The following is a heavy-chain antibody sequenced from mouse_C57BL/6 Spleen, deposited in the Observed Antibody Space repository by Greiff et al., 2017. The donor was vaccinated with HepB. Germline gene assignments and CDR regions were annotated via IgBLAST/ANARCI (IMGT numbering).Heavy chain of an antibody. J-gene: IGHJ4*01. CDR1: GFTFSDYG. Sequence: EVQLQESGGGLVKPGGSLKLSCAASGFTFSDYGMHWVRQAPEKGLEWVAYISSGSSTIYYADTVKGRFTISRDNAKNTLFLQMTSLRSEDTAMYYCANSKLRLYYAMDYWGQGTSVTVSS. CDR3: ANSKLRLYYAMDY. CDR2: ISSGSSTI. V-gene: IGHV5-17*01. D-gene: IGHD2-5*01.